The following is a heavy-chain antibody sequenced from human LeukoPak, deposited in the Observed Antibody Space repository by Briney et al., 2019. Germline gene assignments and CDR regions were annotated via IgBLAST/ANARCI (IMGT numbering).Heavy chain of an antibody. CDR1: GGSISSSSYY. V-gene: IGHV4-39*01. CDR3: AIVLQRGYYYYYGMDV. CDR2: IYYSGSS. D-gene: IGHD4-11*01. Sequence: SETLSLTCTVSGGSISSSSYYWGWIRQPPGKGLEWIGSIYYSGSSNYNPSLKSRVTISVDTSRNQFSLKLSSVTAADTAVYYCAIVLQRGYYYYYGMDVWGQGTTVTVSS. J-gene: IGHJ6*02.